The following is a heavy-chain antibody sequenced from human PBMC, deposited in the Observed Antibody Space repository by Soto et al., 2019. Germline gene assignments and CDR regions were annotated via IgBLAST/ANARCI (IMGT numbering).Heavy chain of an antibody. CDR2: IYHSGST. V-gene: IGHV4-38-2*01. D-gene: IGHD2-2*01. Sequence: SETLSLTCAVSGYSISSGYYWGGIRQPPGKGLEWIGTIYHSGSTFHNPSLKSRVTISVDTSKNQFSLRLRSVTAADTAVYYCAVGYCSSTTCSREYFQHWGQGTLVTVSS. CDR1: GYSISSGYY. CDR3: AVGYCSSTTCSREYFQH. J-gene: IGHJ1*01.